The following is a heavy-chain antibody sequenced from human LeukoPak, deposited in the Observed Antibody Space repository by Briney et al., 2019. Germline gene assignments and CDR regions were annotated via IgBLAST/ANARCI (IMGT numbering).Heavy chain of an antibody. CDR3: ARRRVVVVPAANLGDYYYYYYMDV. D-gene: IGHD2-2*01. CDR1: GYSFTSYW. Sequence: AGESLKISCKGSGYSFTSYWIGWVRQMPGKGLEWMGIIYPGYSDTRYSPSFQGQVTISADKSISTAYLQWSSLKASDTAMYYCARRRVVVVPAANLGDYYYYYYMDVWGKGTTVTVSS. V-gene: IGHV5-51*01. CDR2: IYPGYSDT. J-gene: IGHJ6*03.